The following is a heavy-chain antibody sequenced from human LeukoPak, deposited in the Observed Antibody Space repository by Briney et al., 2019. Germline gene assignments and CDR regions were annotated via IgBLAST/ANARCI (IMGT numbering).Heavy chain of an antibody. D-gene: IGHD3-16*02. V-gene: IGHV1-2*02. J-gene: IGHJ4*02. CDR1: GYTFTDYY. CDR3: ARNGAWGTYRLYDY. Sequence: VAAVKLSCKASGYTFTDYYMHWVRQAPGQGLEWMGWINTNGGGTNFAQTFQGRVTLTRDTSISTAYMELTKLRSDDTGVYFCARNGAWGTYRLYDYWGQGTLVTVSS. CDR2: INTNGGGT.